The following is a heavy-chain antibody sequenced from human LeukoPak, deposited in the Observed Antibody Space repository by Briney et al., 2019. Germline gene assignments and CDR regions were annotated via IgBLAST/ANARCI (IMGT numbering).Heavy chain of an antibody. CDR1: GFIFGSYG. CDR2: ISNDGSIT. CDR3: AKSKSPYPMDYIFDF. D-gene: IGHD4-11*01. Sequence: TGGSLRLSCAASGFIFGSYGMHWVRQAPGKGLEWVAVISNDGSITKYGDSVRGRFTISRDNSKNTLYVQMNSLRTDDAAVYYCAKSKSPYPMDYIFDFWGQGTRVTVSS. V-gene: IGHV3-30*18. J-gene: IGHJ4*02.